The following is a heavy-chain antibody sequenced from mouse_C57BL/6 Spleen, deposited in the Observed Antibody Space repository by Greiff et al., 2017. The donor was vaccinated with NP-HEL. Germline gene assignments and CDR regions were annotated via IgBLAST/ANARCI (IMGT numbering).Heavy chain of an antibody. J-gene: IGHJ2*01. Sequence: VQLQQPGAELVKPGASVKLSCKASGYTFTSYWMHWVKQRPGQGLEWIGMIHPNSGSTNYNEKFKSKATLTVDKSSSTAYMQLSSLTSEDSAVYYCARSGYGSSLDYWGQDTTLTVSS. CDR3: ARSGYGSSLDY. CDR2: IHPNSGST. D-gene: IGHD1-1*01. V-gene: IGHV1-64*01. CDR1: GYTFTSYW.